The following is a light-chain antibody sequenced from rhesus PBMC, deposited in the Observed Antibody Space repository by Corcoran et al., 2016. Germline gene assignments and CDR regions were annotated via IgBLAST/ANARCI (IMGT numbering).Light chain of an antibody. Sequence: DIQMTQSPSSLSASVGDRVTITRRTSVNVKYYLHWYQQKPGKAQKLLNYKVAPLQKGFPSRFSGSGSGTDYTFTISCLQSGYVATYSGQYNYNTHRAFGPGAKVEV. CDR1: VNVKYY. CDR3: QYNYNTHRA. V-gene: IGKV1-74*01. J-gene: IGKJ1*01. CDR2: KVA.